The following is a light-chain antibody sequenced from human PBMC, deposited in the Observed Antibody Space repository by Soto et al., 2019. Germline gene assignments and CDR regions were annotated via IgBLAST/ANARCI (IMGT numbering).Light chain of an antibody. CDR2: WAS. V-gene: IGKV4-1*01. CDR1: QSVLYSSNNKNY. J-gene: IGKJ2*01. Sequence: DIVMTQSPDSLAVSLGERATINCKSSQSVLYSSNNKNYLAWYQQKPRQPPRLLIYWASTRESGVPDRFSGSGSGTDFILTISSLQAEDVAVYYCQQYYTTPRTFGQGTKLEIK. CDR3: QQYYTTPRT.